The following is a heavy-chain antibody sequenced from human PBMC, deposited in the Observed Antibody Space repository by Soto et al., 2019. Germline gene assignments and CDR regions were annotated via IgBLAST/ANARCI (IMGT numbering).Heavy chain of an antibody. Sequence: PSETLSLTCSASGDAISNYYWSWIRQTPGRGLEWIGCVHESGSTDYNPSLRGPVIISLHTSKSQFSLSLRSATAADTATYYCARGTRALITSFFAYWGQGIPVTVSS. CDR1: GDAISNYY. V-gene: IGHV4-59*03. CDR2: VHESGST. J-gene: IGHJ4*02. D-gene: IGHD1-20*01. CDR3: ARGTRALITSFFAY.